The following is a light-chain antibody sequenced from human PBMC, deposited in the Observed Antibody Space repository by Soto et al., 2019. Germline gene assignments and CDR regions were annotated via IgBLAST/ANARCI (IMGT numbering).Light chain of an antibody. CDR3: QQYNSYSPWT. CDR2: DAS. J-gene: IGKJ1*01. Sequence: DIPITQSPSTLSASLGDRVTITCRASQSISSWLAWYQQKPGKAPKLLIYDASSLESGVPSRFSGSGSGTEFTLTISSLQPDDFATYYCQQYNSYSPWTFGQGTKVDI. CDR1: QSISSW. V-gene: IGKV1-5*01.